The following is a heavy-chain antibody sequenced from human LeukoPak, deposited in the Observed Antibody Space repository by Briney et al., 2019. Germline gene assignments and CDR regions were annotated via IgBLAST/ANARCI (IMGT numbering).Heavy chain of an antibody. V-gene: IGHV1-2*06. D-gene: IGHD3-22*01. Sequence: ASVKVSCKASGYTFTGYYMHWVRQAPGQGLEWMGRINPNSGGTNYAQKFQGRVTMTRDTSISTAYMELSRLRSNDTAVYYCASDSSGYYSFWGQGTLVTVSS. CDR1: GYTFTGYY. CDR3: ASDSSGYYSF. J-gene: IGHJ4*02. CDR2: INPNSGGT.